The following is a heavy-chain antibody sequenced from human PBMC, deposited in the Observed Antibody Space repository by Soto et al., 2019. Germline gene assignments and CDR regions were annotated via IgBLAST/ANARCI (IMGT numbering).Heavy chain of an antibody. D-gene: IGHD3-22*01. V-gene: IGHV1-8*01. CDR1: GYTFTSYD. J-gene: IGHJ3*02. CDR3: ARREYYYDSSGYYYDAFDI. CDR2: MNPNSGNT. Sequence: ASVKVSCKASGYTFTSYDINWVRQTTGQGLEWMGWMNPNSGNTGYAQKFQGRVTMTRNTSISTAYMELSSLRSEDTAVYYCARREYYYDSSGYYYDAFDIWGQGTMVTVSS.